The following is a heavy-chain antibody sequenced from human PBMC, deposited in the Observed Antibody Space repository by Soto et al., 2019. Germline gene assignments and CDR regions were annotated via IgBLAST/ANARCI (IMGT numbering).Heavy chain of an antibody. V-gene: IGHV1-69*12. CDR3: ARDRYYESSGLGGYYFDY. Sequence: QVQLVQSGAEVKKPGSSVKVSCKASGGTFSSYAISWVRQAPGQGLEWMGGIIPIFGTANYAQKFQGRVTITADEATSTAYMELSGRRSEDTAVYYGARDRYYESSGLGGYYFDYWGQGALVTVSS. D-gene: IGHD3-22*01. CDR2: IIPIFGTA. J-gene: IGHJ4*02. CDR1: GGTFSSYA.